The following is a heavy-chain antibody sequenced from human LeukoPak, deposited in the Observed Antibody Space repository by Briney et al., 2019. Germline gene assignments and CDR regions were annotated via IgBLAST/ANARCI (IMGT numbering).Heavy chain of an antibody. D-gene: IGHD4-17*01. J-gene: IGHJ4*02. CDR2: IRTKTDGGPT. CDR1: GFTFSNAW. Sequence: GGSLRLSRAASGFTFSNAWMRWVRQAPGKGLEWVGRIRTKTDGGPTDYAAPVKGRFTISRDDSKNTLYLQMNSLKTEDTAVYYCANYGDSTVYWGQGTLVTVSS. CDR3: ANYGDSTVY. V-gene: IGHV3-15*01.